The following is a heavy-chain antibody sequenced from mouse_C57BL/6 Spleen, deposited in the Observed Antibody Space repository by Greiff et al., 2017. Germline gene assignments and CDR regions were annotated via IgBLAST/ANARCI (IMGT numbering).Heavy chain of an antibody. D-gene: IGHD1-1*01. CDR1: GYTFTSYW. Sequence: QVQLQQSGTELVKPGASVKLSCKASGYTFTSYWMHWVKQRPGQGLEWIGNINPSNGGTNYNEKFKSKATLTVDKPSSTAYMQLSSLTSEDSAVYYCARSIYYYGSSPFYWGQGTTLTVSS. J-gene: IGHJ2*01. CDR2: INPSNGGT. V-gene: IGHV1-53*01. CDR3: ARSIYYYGSSPFY.